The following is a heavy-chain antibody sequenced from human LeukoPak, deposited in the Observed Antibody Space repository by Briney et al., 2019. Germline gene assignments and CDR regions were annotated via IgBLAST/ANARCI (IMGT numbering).Heavy chain of an antibody. D-gene: IGHD6-6*01. J-gene: IGHJ4*02. V-gene: IGHV3-23*01. Sequence: GGSLRLSCAASGFTFSSYAMSWVRQAPGKGLEWVSAISGSGGSTDYADSVKGRFTVSRDNSKNTLYLQMNSLRAEDTAIYYCAKDLGVMAARGSYFDYWGQGTLVTVSS. CDR2: ISGSGGST. CDR3: AKDLGVMAARGSYFDY. CDR1: GFTFSSYA.